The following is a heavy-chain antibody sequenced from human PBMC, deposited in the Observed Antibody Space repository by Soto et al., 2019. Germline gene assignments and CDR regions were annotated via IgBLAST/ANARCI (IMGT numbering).Heavy chain of an antibody. V-gene: IGHV4-30-2*01. Sequence: SETLSLTCTVSGGSVSSGGYFWSWIRQPPGKGLEWIGYIYHSGSTYYNPPLKSRVTISVDRSKNQFSLKLSSVTAADTAVYYCARGAPVVNDYWGQGTLVTVS. CDR1: GGSVSSGGYF. J-gene: IGHJ4*02. CDR2: IYHSGST. D-gene: IGHD3-22*01. CDR3: ARGAPVVNDY.